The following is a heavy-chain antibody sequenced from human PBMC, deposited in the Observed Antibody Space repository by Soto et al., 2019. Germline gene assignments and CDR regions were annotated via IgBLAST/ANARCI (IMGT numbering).Heavy chain of an antibody. CDR1: GFTFIRYT. Sequence: GGSLRLSCAASGFTFIRYTMNWVRQAPGKGLEWVSSISSTTNSIYYADSVKGRFTISRDNADNSLHLQMNSLRAEDTAVYYCAREDEDASYHPDYWGQGTLVTVSS. V-gene: IGHV3-21*01. J-gene: IGHJ4*02. CDR2: ISSTTNSI. CDR3: AREDEDASYHPDY. D-gene: IGHD3-16*02.